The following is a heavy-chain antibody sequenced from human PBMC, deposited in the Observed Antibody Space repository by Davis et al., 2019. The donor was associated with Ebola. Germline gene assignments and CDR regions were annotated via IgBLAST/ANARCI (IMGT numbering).Heavy chain of an antibody. J-gene: IGHJ6*02. Sequence: GESLKISCAASGFTFSSYSMNWVRQAPGKGLEWVSSISSSSSYIYYADSVKGRFTISRDNAKNPLYLQMNSLRAEDTAVYYCARLVAWSGLRDYYYGMDVWGQGTTVTVSS. CDR3: ARLVAWSGLRDYYYGMDV. CDR1: GFTFSSYS. CDR2: ISSSSSYI. D-gene: IGHD3-3*01. V-gene: IGHV3-21*01.